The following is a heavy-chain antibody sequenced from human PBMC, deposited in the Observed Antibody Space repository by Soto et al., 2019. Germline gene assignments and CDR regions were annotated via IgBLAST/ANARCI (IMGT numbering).Heavy chain of an antibody. CDR2: MNPNSGNT. D-gene: IGHD3-22*01. CDR3: ATAYYYDSSGYFDAFDI. CDR1: GYTFTSYD. V-gene: IGHV1-8*01. Sequence: GASVKVSCKASGYTFTSYDINWVLQATGQGLEWMGWMNPNSGNTGYAQKFQGRVTMTRNTSISTAYMELSSLRSEDTAVYYCATAYYYDSSGYFDAFDIWGQGTMVTVSS. J-gene: IGHJ3*02.